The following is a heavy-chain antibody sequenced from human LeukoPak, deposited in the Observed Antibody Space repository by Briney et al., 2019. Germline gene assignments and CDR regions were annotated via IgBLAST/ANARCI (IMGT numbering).Heavy chain of an antibody. CDR3: AKEYRRDGYKGDAFDI. CDR2: IRYDGSNK. V-gene: IGHV3-30*02. Sequence: GGSLRLSCAASGFTFSSYGMHWVRQAPGKGLEWVAFIRYDGSNKYYADSVKGRFTISRDNSKNTLYLQMNSLRAEDKAVYYCAKEYRRDGYKGDAFDIWGQGTMVTVSS. D-gene: IGHD5-24*01. J-gene: IGHJ3*02. CDR1: GFTFSSYG.